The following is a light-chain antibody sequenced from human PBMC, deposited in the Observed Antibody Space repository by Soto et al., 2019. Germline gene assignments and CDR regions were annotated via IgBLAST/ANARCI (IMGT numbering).Light chain of an antibody. CDR1: SSNIGAGYD. Sequence: HSVLTKPPSVSGAPGQRVTISCTGSSSNIGAGYDVHWYQQLPGTAPKLLIYGNTNRPSGVPDRFSGSKSGTSASLAITGLQAEDEADYYCQSYDSSLNSYVFGSGTKVTVL. V-gene: IGLV1-40*01. J-gene: IGLJ1*01. CDR3: QSYDSSLNSYV. CDR2: GNT.